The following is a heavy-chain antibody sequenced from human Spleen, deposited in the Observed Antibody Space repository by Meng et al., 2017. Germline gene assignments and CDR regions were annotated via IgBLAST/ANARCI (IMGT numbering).Heavy chain of an antibody. D-gene: IGHD6-19*01. Sequence: GGSLRLSCAASGFTFSSFSMNWVRQAPGKGLEWVANIKPDGNEKFYVDSVKGRFTGSRDNAKNSLFLQMNSLRPEDTAVYYCARRNGGGSLYSSGRSCIDYWGQGTLVTVSS. V-gene: IGHV3-7*03. CDR2: IKPDGNEK. J-gene: IGHJ4*02. CDR3: ARRNGGGSLYSSGRSCIDY. CDR1: GFTFSSFS.